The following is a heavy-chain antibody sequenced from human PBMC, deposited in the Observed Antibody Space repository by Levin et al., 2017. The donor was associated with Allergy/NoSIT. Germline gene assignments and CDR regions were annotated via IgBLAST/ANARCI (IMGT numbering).Heavy chain of an antibody. V-gene: IGHV3-23*01. CDR1: EFTFSNYA. CDR2: ITDSGGDT. Sequence: AGGSLRLSCAASEFTFSNYAMGWVRQAPGKGLEWISAITDSGGDTYHAGSVKGRFTISRDNSRSTLYLQMNSLRAEDSAVYYCAKASARSRPYYCDSWGQGSLVTVSS. J-gene: IGHJ4*02. CDR3: AKASARSRPYYCDS. D-gene: IGHD6-6*01.